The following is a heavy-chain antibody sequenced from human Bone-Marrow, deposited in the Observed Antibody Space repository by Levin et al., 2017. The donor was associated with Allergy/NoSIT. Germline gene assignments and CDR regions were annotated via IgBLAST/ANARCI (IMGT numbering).Heavy chain of an antibody. D-gene: IGHD5-12*01. J-gene: IGHJ4*02. Sequence: GESLKISCQASGYTFTGYYIHWVRQAPGQGLEWMGWINPKSGGTNYTQKFQGRVTLTTDTSISTVYMELRRLRSDDAAVYYCARVKSGYDYFYFDYWGLGTLVNVSP. CDR1: GYTFTGYY. CDR3: ARVKSGYDYFYFDY. V-gene: IGHV1-2*02. CDR2: INPKSGGT.